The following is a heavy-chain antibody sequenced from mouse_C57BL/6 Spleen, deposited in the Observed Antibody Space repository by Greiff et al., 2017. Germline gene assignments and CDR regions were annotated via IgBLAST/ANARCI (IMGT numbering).Heavy chain of an antibody. Sequence: QVHVKQSGAELVRPGTSVKVSCKASGYAFTNYLIEWVKQRPGQGLEWIGVINPGSGGTNYNEKFKGKATLTADKSSSTAYMQLSSLTSEDSAVYFCARLSIFYYYGSEGWFAYWGQGTLVTVSA. D-gene: IGHD1-1*01. CDR2: INPGSGGT. V-gene: IGHV1-54*01. CDR3: ARLSIFYYYGSEGWFAY. J-gene: IGHJ3*01. CDR1: GYAFTNYL.